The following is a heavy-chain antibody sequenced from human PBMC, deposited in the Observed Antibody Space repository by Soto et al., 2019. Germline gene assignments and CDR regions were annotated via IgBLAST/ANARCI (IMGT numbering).Heavy chain of an antibody. CDR3: KRDGSASYY. CDR1: GFTFSNAW. D-gene: IGHD3-10*01. J-gene: IGHJ4*02. V-gene: IGHV3-15*01. CDR2: IKSNTDGGTT. Sequence: EVQLVESGGGLVKPGGSLRLSCAASGFTFSNAWMSWVRQAPGKGLEWVGRIKSNTDGGTTDYAAPVKGRFTISRDDSKNTLYLQMNSLKTEDPAVYYCKRDGSASYYWGQGTLVTVSS.